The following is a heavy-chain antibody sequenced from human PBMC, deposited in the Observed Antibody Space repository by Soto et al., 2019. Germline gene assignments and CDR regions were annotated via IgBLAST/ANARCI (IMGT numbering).Heavy chain of an antibody. Sequence: QVQLVESGGGVVQPGRSLRLSCAASGFTFSSYGMHWVRQAPGKGLEWVAVIWYDGSNKYYADSVKGRFTISRDNSKNTLYLQMNSLRAEDTAVYYCARGAGDDGSYLDYGGQGTLVTVSS. V-gene: IGHV3-33*01. CDR1: GFTFSSYG. D-gene: IGHD1-26*01. CDR3: ARGAGDDGSYLDY. J-gene: IGHJ4*02. CDR2: IWYDGSNK.